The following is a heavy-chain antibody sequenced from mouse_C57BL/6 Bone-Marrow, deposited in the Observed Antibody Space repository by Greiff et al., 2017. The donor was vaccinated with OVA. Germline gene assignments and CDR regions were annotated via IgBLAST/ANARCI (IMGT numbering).Heavy chain of an antibody. CDR1: GFTFSDYY. CDR2: ISNGGGST. J-gene: IGHJ2*01. D-gene: IGHD1-1*01. Sequence: EVQLVESGGGLVQPGGSLKLSCAASGFTFSDYYMSWVRQTPEKRLEWVAYISNGGGSTYYPDTVKGRFTISRDNAKNTLYLQMSRLKSEDTAMYYCARRHYGSTDYWGQGTTLTVSS. V-gene: IGHV5-12*01. CDR3: ARRHYGSTDY.